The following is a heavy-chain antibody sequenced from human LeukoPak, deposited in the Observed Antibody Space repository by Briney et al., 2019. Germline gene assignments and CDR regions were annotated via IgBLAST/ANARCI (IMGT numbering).Heavy chain of an antibody. CDR2: INPSGGST. Sequence: GASVKVSCKASGYILTSNYMHWVRQAPGQGLEWMGTINPSGGSTSYAQKFQGRVTMTRDTSTSTVYMELSSLRSEDTAVYYCAEDFLYGMDVWGQGTTVTVSS. V-gene: IGHV1-46*01. CDR1: GYILTSNY. CDR3: AEDFLYGMDV. J-gene: IGHJ6*01.